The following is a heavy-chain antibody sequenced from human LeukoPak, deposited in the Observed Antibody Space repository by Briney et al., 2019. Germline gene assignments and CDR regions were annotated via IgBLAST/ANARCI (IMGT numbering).Heavy chain of an antibody. J-gene: IGHJ6*02. CDR1: GFSFSNHG. Sequence: GGSLRLSCAASGFSFSNHGMHWVRQAPGKRLEWVAVIWDDGNNKRCANSVNGRFTISRDNAKNSLYLQMNSLRDEDTAVYYCARASSGDFWSGYYPSYYYYGMDVWGQGTTVTVSS. CDR3: ARASSGDFWSGYYPSYYYYGMDV. V-gene: IGHV3-33*01. CDR2: IWDDGNNK. D-gene: IGHD3-3*01.